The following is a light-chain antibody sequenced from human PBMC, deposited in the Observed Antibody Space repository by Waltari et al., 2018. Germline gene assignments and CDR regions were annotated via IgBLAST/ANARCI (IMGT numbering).Light chain of an antibody. CDR1: TLPRNS. CDR2: EDN. Sequence: SYELTQPPSVSVSPGQTARITCSGDTLPRNSAYWYQQKSGQAPVLVIFEDNKRPSGIPERFSGSISGTMATLTISGAQVEDEADYYCYSTDSSSKGVFGAGTKVTVL. J-gene: IGLJ1*01. V-gene: IGLV3-10*01. CDR3: YSTDSSSKGV.